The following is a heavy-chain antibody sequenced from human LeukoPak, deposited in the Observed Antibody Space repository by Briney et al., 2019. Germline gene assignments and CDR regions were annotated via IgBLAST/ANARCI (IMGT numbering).Heavy chain of an antibody. CDR1: GGSISISNSF. Sequence: QSSETLSLTCTVSGGSISISNSFWAWIRQPPGKGLEWIGTIYYSGITHYSPSLKSRVTISVDTSKNQFSLKLSSVTATDTALYYCAKRVYGTSQYYWGQGTLVTVSS. V-gene: IGHV4-39*01. J-gene: IGHJ4*02. CDR2: IYYSGIT. CDR3: AKRVYGTSQYY. D-gene: IGHD5/OR15-5a*01.